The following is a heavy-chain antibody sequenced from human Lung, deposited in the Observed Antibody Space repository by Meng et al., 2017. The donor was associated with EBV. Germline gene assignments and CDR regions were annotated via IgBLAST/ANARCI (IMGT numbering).Heavy chain of an antibody. CDR1: GFSFSAYW. CDR2: ITPDGGRT. D-gene: IGHD1-26*01. J-gene: IGHJ4*02. Sequence: VQVVEAGGTLVQPWGSLRLSCAIFGFSFSAYWMHWVRQVPGKGLQWVSRITPDGGRTDYADSVQGRFTISRDNAAKTLYLQMKSLRPEDTAVYYCSRDLMGPDDWWGQGTLVTVSS. V-gene: IGHV3-74*01. CDR3: SRDLMGPDDW.